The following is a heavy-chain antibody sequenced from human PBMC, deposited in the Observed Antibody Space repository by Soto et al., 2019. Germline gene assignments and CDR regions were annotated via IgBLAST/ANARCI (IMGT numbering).Heavy chain of an antibody. CDR1: GFTFSDYY. J-gene: IGHJ6*03. V-gene: IGHV3-11*01. CDR3: ARDVEAARVGHYYYYMDV. CDR2: ISSSGSTI. D-gene: IGHD6-6*01. Sequence: GGSLRLSCAASGFTFSDYYMSWIRQAPGKGLEWVSYISSSGSTIYYADSVKGRFTISRDNAKNSLYLQMNSLRAEDTAVYYCARDVEAARVGHYYYYMDVWGKGTTVTVSS.